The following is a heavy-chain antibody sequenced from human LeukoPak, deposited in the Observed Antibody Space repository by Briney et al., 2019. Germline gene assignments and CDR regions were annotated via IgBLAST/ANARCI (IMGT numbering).Heavy chain of an antibody. CDR1: GFTFSSYG. J-gene: IGHJ6*03. V-gene: IGHV3-23*01. CDR3: AKGAGYRNYYYMDV. D-gene: IGHD5-18*01. CDR2: ISGSGGST. Sequence: GGSLRLSCAASGFTFSSYGMSWVRQAPGKGLEWVSAISGSGGSTYYADSVKGRFTISRDNSKNTLYLQMNSLRAEDTAVYYCAKGAGYRNYYYMDVWGKGTTVTISS.